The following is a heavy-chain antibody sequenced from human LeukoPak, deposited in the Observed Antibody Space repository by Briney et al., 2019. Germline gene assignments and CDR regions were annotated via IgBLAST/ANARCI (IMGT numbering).Heavy chain of an antibody. D-gene: IGHD6-6*01. J-gene: IGHJ6*03. CDR2: ISAYNGNT. CDR1: GYTFTSYG. Sequence: GASVKVSCKASGYTFTSYGISWVRQAPGQGLEWMGWISAYNGNTNYAQKLQGRVTMTTDASTSTAYMELRSLRSVDTAVYYCARDPLGYSSSSWNYYYMDVWGKGTTVTVSS. V-gene: IGHV1-18*01. CDR3: ARDPLGYSSSSWNYYYMDV.